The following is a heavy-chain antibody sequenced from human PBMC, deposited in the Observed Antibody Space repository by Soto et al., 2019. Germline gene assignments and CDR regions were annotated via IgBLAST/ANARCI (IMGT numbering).Heavy chain of an antibody. CDR1: GYTFTNYG. D-gene: IGHD3-10*01. CDR2: ISAYNGNT. CDR3: ARGVGSGSYYNQYNWFDP. Sequence: ASVKVSCKASGYTFTNYGISWVRQAPGQGLEWMGWISAYNGNTKYAQKLQGRVTMTTDTSTSTAYMELRSLRSDDTAVYYCARGVGSGSYYNQYNWFDPWGQGTLVTVSS. V-gene: IGHV1-18*01. J-gene: IGHJ5*02.